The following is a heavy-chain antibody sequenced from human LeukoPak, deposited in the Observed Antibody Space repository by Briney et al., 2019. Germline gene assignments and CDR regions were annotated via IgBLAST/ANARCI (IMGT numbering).Heavy chain of an antibody. J-gene: IGHJ3*02. CDR2: IKEDGIEK. D-gene: IGHD5-18*01. V-gene: IGHV3-7*03. CDR3: AKDRGYRHDWGAFDI. Sequence: GGSLRLSCAASGFTFSSYWMKWVRQAPGKGLEWVAKIKEDGIEKYYVDSVEGRFTISRDNSKNTLYLQMDSLRAEDTAVYYCAKDRGYRHDWGAFDIWGQGTMVTVSS. CDR1: GFTFSSYW.